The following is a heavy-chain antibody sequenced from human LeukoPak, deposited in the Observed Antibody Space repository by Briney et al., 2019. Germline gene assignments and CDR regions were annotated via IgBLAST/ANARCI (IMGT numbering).Heavy chain of an antibody. CDR3: VKDRTGTYTLDY. J-gene: IGHJ4*02. Sequence: PGGSLRLSCTASGFTFSSCSMNWVRQAPGKGLEWVSAISGSGGSTYYADSVKGRFTISRDNSKNTLNLQMNSLRAEDTAVYYCVKDRTGTYTLDYWGQGTLVTVSS. CDR2: ISGSGGST. CDR1: GFTFSSCS. V-gene: IGHV3-23*01. D-gene: IGHD3-10*01.